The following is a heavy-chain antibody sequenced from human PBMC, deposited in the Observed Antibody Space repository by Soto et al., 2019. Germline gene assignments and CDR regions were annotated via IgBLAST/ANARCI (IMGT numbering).Heavy chain of an antibody. D-gene: IGHD6-13*01. V-gene: IGHV4-59*01. CDR3: PREEKKGASGTLGTNNLEV. CDR1: GASITSSY. Sequence: SETLSLTCTLSGASITSSYWTWIRQPPGLGLEWIGPVYHVGNTNSNPSLRSRLTMSVDTSKTQLSLSLTSVTTADRAVYYCPREEKKGASGTLGTNNLEVWCQGAAQKVSS. CDR2: VYHVGNT. J-gene: IGHJ6*02.